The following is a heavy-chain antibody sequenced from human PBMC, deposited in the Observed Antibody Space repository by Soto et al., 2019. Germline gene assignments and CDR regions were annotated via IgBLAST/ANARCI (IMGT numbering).Heavy chain of an antibody. D-gene: IGHD6-13*01. CDR3: AKKNPGAYSSSWYAPRWFDP. J-gene: IGHJ5*02. CDR1: GFTFSSYA. CDR2: ISGSGGST. V-gene: IGHV3-23*01. Sequence: GGSLRLSCAASGFTFSSYAMSWVRQAPGKGLEWVSAISGSGGSTYYADSVKGRFTISRDNSKNTLYLQMNSLRAEDTAVYYCAKKNPGAYSSSWYAPRWFDPWGQGTLVTVSS.